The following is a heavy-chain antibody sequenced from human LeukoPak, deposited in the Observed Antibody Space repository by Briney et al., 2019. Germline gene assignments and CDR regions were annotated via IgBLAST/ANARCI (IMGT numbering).Heavy chain of an antibody. J-gene: IGHJ3*02. Sequence: PGGSLRLSCAASGFTLSTYEMTWVSQAPGKGLEWVSFISSSNSHTFYADSVKGRFTIFRDTAKNSLYLQMNNLRGEDTAAYYCARDISSSTRAFDIWGQGTMVAVS. CDR3: ARDISSSTRAFDI. CDR2: ISSSNSHT. D-gene: IGHD2-15*01. V-gene: IGHV3-48*03. CDR1: GFTLSTYE.